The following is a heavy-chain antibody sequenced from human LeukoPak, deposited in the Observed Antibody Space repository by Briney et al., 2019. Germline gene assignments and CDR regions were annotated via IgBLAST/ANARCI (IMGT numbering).Heavy chain of an antibody. Sequence: SGGSLRLSCAASGFTFSSYWMSWVRQAPGKGLEWVANIKQDGSEKYYVDSVKGRFTTSRDNAKNSLSLQMNSLRAEDTAVYYCARAAGGGFLEWLGDYWGQGTLVTVSS. D-gene: IGHD3-3*01. CDR3: ARAAGGGFLEWLGDY. CDR1: GFTFSSYW. CDR2: IKQDGSEK. V-gene: IGHV3-7*01. J-gene: IGHJ4*02.